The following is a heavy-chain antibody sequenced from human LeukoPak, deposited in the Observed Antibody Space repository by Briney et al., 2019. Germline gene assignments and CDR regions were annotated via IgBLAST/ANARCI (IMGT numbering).Heavy chain of an antibody. Sequence: SETLSLTCAVYGGSFSGYYWSWIRQPPGKALEWIGYIYYTGKTYYSPSLEGRVTILVDTSRNHFSVKLSSVTAADTAVYYCARSQNYYGSGDYWSQGTLVTVSS. D-gene: IGHD3-10*01. CDR2: IYYTGKT. V-gene: IGHV4-59*01. CDR3: ARSQNYYGSGDY. J-gene: IGHJ4*02. CDR1: GGSFSGYY.